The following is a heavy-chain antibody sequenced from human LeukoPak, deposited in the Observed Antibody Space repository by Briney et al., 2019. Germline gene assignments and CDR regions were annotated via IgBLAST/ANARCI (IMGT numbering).Heavy chain of an antibody. Sequence: SETLSLTCTVSGGSISSYYWSWIRQPPGKGLEWIGYIYYSGSTYYNPSLKSRVTISVDTSKNQFSLKLSSVTAADTAVYYCARRGAVAGPFDYWGQRTLVTVSS. J-gene: IGHJ4*02. CDR1: GGSISSYY. D-gene: IGHD6-19*01. CDR3: ARRGAVAGPFDY. CDR2: IYYSGST. V-gene: IGHV4-59*06.